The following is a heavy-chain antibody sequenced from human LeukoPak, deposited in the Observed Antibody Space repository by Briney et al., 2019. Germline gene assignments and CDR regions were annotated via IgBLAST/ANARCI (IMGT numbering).Heavy chain of an antibody. V-gene: IGHV3-21*01. J-gene: IGHJ3*02. CDR1: GFTFSSYT. CDR2: ISSSSSYI. CDR3: ARSGRGYDDAFDI. Sequence: GGSLRLSCAASGFTFSSYTMNWVRQAPGKGLEWVSSISSSSSYIYYADSVKGRFTISRDNAKNSVYLEMNSLRAEDTAVYYCARSGRGYDDAFDIWGQGTMATVSS. D-gene: IGHD5-12*01.